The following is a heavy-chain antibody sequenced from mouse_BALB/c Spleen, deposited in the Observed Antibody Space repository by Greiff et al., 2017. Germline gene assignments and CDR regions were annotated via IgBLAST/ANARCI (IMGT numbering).Heavy chain of an antibody. Sequence: DVKLQESGPGLVKPSQSLSLTCTVTGYSITSDYAWNWIRQFPGNKLEWMGYISYSGSTSYNPSLKSRIPITRDTSKNQFFLQLNSVTTEDTATYYCAMIYYGYDGFAYWGQGTLVTVSA. D-gene: IGHD2-2*01. J-gene: IGHJ3*01. CDR1: GYSITSDYA. CDR2: ISYSGST. V-gene: IGHV3-2*02. CDR3: AMIYYGYDGFAY.